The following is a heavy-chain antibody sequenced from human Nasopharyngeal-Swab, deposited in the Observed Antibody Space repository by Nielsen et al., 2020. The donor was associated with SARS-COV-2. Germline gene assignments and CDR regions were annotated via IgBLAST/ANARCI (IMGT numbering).Heavy chain of an antibody. CDR2: INPNSGGT. Sequence: ASVKVSCKASVYTFTGYYMHWVRQAPGQGLEWMGWINPNSGGTNYAQKFQGWVTMTRDTSISTAYMELSRLRSDDTAVYYCARVRYYYDSHGAFDIWGQGTMVTVSS. J-gene: IGHJ3*02. CDR1: VYTFTGYY. V-gene: IGHV1-2*04. D-gene: IGHD3-22*01. CDR3: ARVRYYYDSHGAFDI.